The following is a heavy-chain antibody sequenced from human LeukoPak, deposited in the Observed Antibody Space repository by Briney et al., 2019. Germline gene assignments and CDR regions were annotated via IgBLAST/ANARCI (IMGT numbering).Heavy chain of an antibody. CDR3: ARAPTMVRGVMGPRYYYYYGMDV. Sequence: ASVKVSCKASGYTFTSYDINWVRQATGQGLEWMGWMNPNSGNTGYAQKFQGRVTMTRNTSIGTAYMELSSLRSEDTAVYYCARAPTMVRGVMGPRYYYYYGMDVWGQGTTVTVSS. J-gene: IGHJ6*02. V-gene: IGHV1-8*01. CDR2: MNPNSGNT. CDR1: GYTFTSYD. D-gene: IGHD3-10*01.